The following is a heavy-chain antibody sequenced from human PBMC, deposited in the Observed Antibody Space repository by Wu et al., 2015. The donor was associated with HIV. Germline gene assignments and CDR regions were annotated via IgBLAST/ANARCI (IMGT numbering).Heavy chain of an antibody. D-gene: IGHD5-12*01. V-gene: IGHV1-69*13. Sequence: QVQLVQSGAEVKKPGSSVKVSCKASGGTFSSYAISWVRQAPGQGLEWMGRIIPIFGTANYAQKFQGRVTITADESTSTAYMELSSLRSEDTAVYYCARSGRYSGYAAKDAFDIWGQGTMVTVSS. CDR1: GGTFSSYA. CDR2: IIPIFGTA. J-gene: IGHJ3*02. CDR3: ARSGRYSGYAAKDAFDI.